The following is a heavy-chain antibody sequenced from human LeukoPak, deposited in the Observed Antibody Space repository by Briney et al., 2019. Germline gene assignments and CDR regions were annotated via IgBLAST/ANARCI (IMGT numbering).Heavy chain of an antibody. CDR3: ARASGYSGSHYPFDY. CDR1: GYTFTGYY. V-gene: IGHV1-2*02. CDR2: INPNSGGI. Sequence: ASVKVSCKASGYTFTGYYMHWVRQAPGQGLEWMGWINPNSGGINYAQKFQGRVTMTRDTSISTAYMELSRLRSDDTAVYYCARASGYSGSHYPFDYWGQGTLVTVSS. D-gene: IGHD1-26*01. J-gene: IGHJ4*02.